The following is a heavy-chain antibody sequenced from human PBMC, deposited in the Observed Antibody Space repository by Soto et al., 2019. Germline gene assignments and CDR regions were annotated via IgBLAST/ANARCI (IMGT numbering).Heavy chain of an antibody. J-gene: IGHJ4*02. CDR2: FIPMFGTA. CDR3: ASGIQLWLRRINNGYSG. D-gene: IGHD5-18*01. CDR1: GATFSPYA. V-gene: IGHV1-69*12. Sequence: QAQLLQSGAEVKKPESSVKVSCKAPGATFSPYAISWVRRAPGQGLEWMGGFIPMFGTANYAQRFPDRVTITADESTNTVYMELSSLRSEDTAVYFCASGIQLWLRRINNGYSGWGQGTLVTVSS.